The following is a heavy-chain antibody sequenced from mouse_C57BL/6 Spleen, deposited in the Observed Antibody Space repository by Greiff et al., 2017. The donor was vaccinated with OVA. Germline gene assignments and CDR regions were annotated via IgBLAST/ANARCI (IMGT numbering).Heavy chain of an antibody. J-gene: IGHJ4*01. CDR2: SRHKANDYTT. CDR1: GFTFSDFY. V-gene: IGHV7-1*01. CDR3: ARDAGYGAMDY. D-gene: IGHD2-14*01. Sequence: EVNVVESGGGLVQSGRSLRLSCATSGFTFSDFYMEWVRQAPGQGLEWIAASRHKANDYTTEYSVSVKGRFIVSRDTAQSILCLQMNALRAEDTAVYYCARDAGYGAMDYWGQGTSVTVSS.